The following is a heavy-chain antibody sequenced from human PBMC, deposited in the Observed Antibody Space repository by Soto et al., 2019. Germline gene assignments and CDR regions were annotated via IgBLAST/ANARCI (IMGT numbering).Heavy chain of an antibody. Sequence: GESLKISCKGSGYSFSKYWIAWVRQMPKKFLEWIGVIDPDDSDTRYSPSFQGQVTISADKSISTAYLQWSSLKASDTAMYYCERLLPTTDTTLAPPTTHYFCLDVWGQGNKVNLS. CDR2: IDPDDSDT. CDR3: ERLLPTTDTTLAPPTTHYFCLDV. V-gene: IGHV5-51*01. CDR1: GYSFSKYW. D-gene: IGHD1-1*01. J-gene: IGHJ6*02.